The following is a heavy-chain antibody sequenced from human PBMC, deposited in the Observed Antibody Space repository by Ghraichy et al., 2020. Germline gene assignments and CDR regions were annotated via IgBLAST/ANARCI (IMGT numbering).Heavy chain of an antibody. D-gene: IGHD1-26*01. CDR2: IAYSGST. J-gene: IGHJ4*02. Sequence: SETLYLTCTVSGGSMGSYYWSWIRQPPGKGLEWIGYIAYSGSTNYKPSLKSRVTISLDTSKNQFSLKLTSLTAADTAVYYCAGEGGIVGGSVDYWGQGTLVTVSS. V-gene: IGHV4-59*01. CDR3: AGEGGIVGGSVDY. CDR1: GGSMGSYY.